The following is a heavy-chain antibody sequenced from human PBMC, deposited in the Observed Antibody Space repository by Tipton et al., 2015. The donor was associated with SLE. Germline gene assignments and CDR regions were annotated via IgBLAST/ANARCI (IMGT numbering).Heavy chain of an antibody. Sequence: TLSLTCTVSGDSITIGVYYWSWIRHYPGKGLEWIGFVYSSGTTYYNPSLQSRASISVDTSKNQFSLKLSPVTAADTAVYYCARDGPGIRGVTDAFEIWGLGTMVAVSS. D-gene: IGHD3-10*01. V-gene: IGHV4-31*03. CDR1: GDSITIGVYY. CDR2: VYSSGTT. J-gene: IGHJ3*02. CDR3: ARDGPGIRGVTDAFEI.